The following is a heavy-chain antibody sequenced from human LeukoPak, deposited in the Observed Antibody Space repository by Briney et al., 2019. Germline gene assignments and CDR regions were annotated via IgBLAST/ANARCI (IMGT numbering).Heavy chain of an antibody. CDR3: AKPGELGFYYYHIDV. Sequence: GGSLRLSCAASGFMFSDFGMHWVRQAPGKGLEWVAFIRYDGSNRYYADSVKGRFTISRDNSKNTLYLQMNSLRAEDTAMYYFAKPGELGFYYYHIDVWGKGTTVTISS. J-gene: IGHJ6*04. CDR2: IRYDGSNR. D-gene: IGHD1-26*01. CDR1: GFMFSDFG. V-gene: IGHV3-30*02.